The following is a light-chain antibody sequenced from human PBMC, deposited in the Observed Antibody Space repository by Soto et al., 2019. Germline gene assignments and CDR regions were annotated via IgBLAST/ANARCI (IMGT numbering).Light chain of an antibody. CDR3: CSYAGSPTFYV. CDR2: EVS. Sequence: QSVLTQPASLSGSPGQSITISCTGTSSDIGSYDLVSWYQQHPGKAPKVMIFEVSQRPSGVSNRFSGSKSGNTASLTISGLQAEDEADYYCCSYAGSPTFYVFGTGTKVTVL. J-gene: IGLJ1*01. CDR1: SSDIGSYDL. V-gene: IGLV2-23*02.